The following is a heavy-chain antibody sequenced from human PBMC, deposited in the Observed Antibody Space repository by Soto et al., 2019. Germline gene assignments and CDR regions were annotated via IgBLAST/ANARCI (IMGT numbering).Heavy chain of an antibody. V-gene: IGHV3-23*01. CDR2: MSGNGGRI. CDR3: VKDPVSGGTGGAWFDY. D-gene: IGHD2-8*02. CDR1: GFTFSNYA. Sequence: EVQLLESGGGLVQPGGSLRLSCAVSGFTFSNYAMTWVRQAPGKGVEWVSLMSGNGGRIVYADSVKGRFTTSKDNAKNTPYLQMNSLRLEDTAVYYCVKDPVSGGTGGAWFDYWGQGTLVTVSS. J-gene: IGHJ4*02.